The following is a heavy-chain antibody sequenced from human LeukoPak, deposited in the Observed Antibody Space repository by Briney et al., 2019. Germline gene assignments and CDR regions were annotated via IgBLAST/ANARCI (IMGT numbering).Heavy chain of an antibody. J-gene: IGHJ4*02. D-gene: IGHD6-19*01. V-gene: IGHV4-59*01. CDR3: ASLNSSGSLDY. Sequence: SETLSLTCTVSGGSISSYYWSWIRQPPGKGLEWIGYIYYSGSTNYNPSLKSRVTISVDTSKNQFSLKLSSATAADTAVYYCASLNSSGSLDYWGQGTLVTVSS. CDR1: GGSISSYY. CDR2: IYYSGST.